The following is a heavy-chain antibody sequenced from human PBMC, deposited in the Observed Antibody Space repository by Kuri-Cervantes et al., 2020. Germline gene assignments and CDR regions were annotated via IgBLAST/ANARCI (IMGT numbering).Heavy chain of an antibody. J-gene: IGHJ1*01. CDR2: IYYSGST. V-gene: IGHV4-39*07. D-gene: IGHD6-19*01. Sequence: SETLSLTCSVSGDSISSYYWGWIRQPPGKGLEWIGSIYYSGSTYYNPSLNSRVTISVDTSKKQFSLKLSSVTAADTAVYYCARDRRYGSSGHEYFQHWGQGTLVTVSS. CDR3: ARDRRYGSSGHEYFQH. CDR1: GDSISSYY.